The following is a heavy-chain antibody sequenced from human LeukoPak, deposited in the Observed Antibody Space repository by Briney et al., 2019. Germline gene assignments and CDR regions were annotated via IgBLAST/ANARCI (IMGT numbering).Heavy chain of an antibody. CDR3: ARGGFAYPYYFDY. D-gene: IGHD5-12*01. V-gene: IGHV4-59*11. CDR2: IYYSGST. Sequence: SETLPLTCTVSGGSMSSHYWSWIRQPPGKGLEWIGYIYYSGSTNYNSSLKSRVTISVDMSKNQFSLKLRSVTAADTAVYYCARGGFAYPYYFDYWGQGTQVTVSS. CDR1: GGSMSSHY. J-gene: IGHJ4*02.